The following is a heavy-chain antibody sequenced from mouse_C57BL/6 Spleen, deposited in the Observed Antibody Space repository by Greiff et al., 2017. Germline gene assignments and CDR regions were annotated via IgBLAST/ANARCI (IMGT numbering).Heavy chain of an antibody. CDR3: ARYSYYAMDY. CDR2: INPGSGGT. J-gene: IGHJ4*01. V-gene: IGHV1-54*01. CDR1: GYAFTNYL. Sequence: VQLQQSGAELVRPGTSVKVSCKASGYAFTNYLIEWVKQRPGQGLEWIGVINPGSGGTHYNVKFKGKATLTADKSSSTAYMQLSSLTSEDSAVYFCARYSYYAMDYWGQGTSVTVSS.